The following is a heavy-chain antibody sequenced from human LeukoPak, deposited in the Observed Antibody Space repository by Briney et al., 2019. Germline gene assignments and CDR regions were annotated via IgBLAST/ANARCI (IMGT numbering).Heavy chain of an antibody. V-gene: IGHV1-3*03. CDR2: ITTGRGET. CDR3: ARGGQQWRGGNYFDS. J-gene: IGHJ4*02. Sequence: GASVKLSCKASGYTFTDYALHWVRQAPGQSLEWMGWITTGRGETRYSQDFQRRITLPRDTSATTVYMDLSDLTSEDTAVYYCARGGQQWRGGNYFDSWGQGTLVAVSS. CDR1: GYTFTDYA. D-gene: IGHD6-19*01.